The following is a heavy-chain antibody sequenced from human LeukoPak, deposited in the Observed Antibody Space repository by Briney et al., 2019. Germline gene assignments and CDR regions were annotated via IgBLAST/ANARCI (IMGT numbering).Heavy chain of an antibody. D-gene: IGHD3-10*01. V-gene: IGHV3-30*03. CDR3: ARDPYYYDSGSFAAFDI. Sequence: GGSLRLSCAASGFTFSTSGMHWVRQAPGKGLEWVAVISYDGRNKYYADSVKGRLTISRDNAKNSLYLQMDSLRAEDTALYCCARDPYYYDSGSFAAFDIWGQGTMVTVSS. CDR1: GFTFSTSG. J-gene: IGHJ3*02. CDR2: ISYDGRNK.